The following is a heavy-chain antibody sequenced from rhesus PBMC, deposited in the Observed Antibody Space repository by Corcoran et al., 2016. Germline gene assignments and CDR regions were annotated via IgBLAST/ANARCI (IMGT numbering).Heavy chain of an antibody. CDR3: ARRFRYSDQAYFDY. V-gene: IGHV2-174*01. CDR2: IYWNDDK. Sequence: QVTLKESGPALVKPTQTLTLTCTFSGFSISTTAMGVGWLPQPPVTALEWLALIYWNDDKNYSTSLKSRLTISKDTSKNQVVLTMTNVDPVDTATYFCARRFRYSDQAYFDYWGQGALVTVSS. CDR1: GFSISTTAMG. D-gene: IGHD5-24*01. J-gene: IGHJ4*01.